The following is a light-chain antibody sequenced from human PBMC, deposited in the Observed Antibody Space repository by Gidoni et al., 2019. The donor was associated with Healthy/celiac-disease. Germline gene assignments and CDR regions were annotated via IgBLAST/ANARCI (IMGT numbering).Light chain of an antibody. Sequence: QTVVTQEPSFSVSPVGTVTLTCGLSSGSVSTSYYPSWYQQTPGQAPRTLIYSTNTRSSGVPDRFSGSILGNKAALTITGAQADDESDYYCVLYMGSGFWVFGGGTKLTVL. CDR3: VLYMGSGFWV. J-gene: IGLJ3*02. CDR1: SGSVSTSYY. CDR2: STN. V-gene: IGLV8-61*01.